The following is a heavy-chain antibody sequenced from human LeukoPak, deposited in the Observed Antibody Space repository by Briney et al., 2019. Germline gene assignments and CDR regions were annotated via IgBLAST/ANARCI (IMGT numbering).Heavy chain of an antibody. CDR2: IYYSGIT. CDR3: ARYYDFWSGYPSFDY. CDR1: GGSISSGDYY. D-gene: IGHD3-3*01. V-gene: IGHV4-30-4*08. J-gene: IGHJ4*02. Sequence: SQTLSLTCTVSGGSISSGDYYWSWIRQPPGKGLEWIGYIYYSGITHYNPSLKSRVAISVDTSKNQFSLKLSSVTAADTAVYYCARYYDFWSGYPSFDYWGQGTLVTVSS.